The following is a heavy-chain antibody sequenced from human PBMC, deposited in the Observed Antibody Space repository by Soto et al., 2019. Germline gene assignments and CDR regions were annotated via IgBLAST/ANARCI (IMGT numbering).Heavy chain of an antibody. V-gene: IGHV3-30-3*01. Sequence: GGSLRLSCAASGFTFSSYAMHWVRQAPGKGLEWVAVISYDGSNKYYADSVKGRFTISRDNSKNTLYLQMNSLRAEDTAVYYCARDPPYCSGGSCPPALFYFDYWGQGTLVTVSS. J-gene: IGHJ4*02. CDR1: GFTFSSYA. CDR2: ISYDGSNK. D-gene: IGHD2-15*01. CDR3: ARDPPYCSGGSCPPALFYFDY.